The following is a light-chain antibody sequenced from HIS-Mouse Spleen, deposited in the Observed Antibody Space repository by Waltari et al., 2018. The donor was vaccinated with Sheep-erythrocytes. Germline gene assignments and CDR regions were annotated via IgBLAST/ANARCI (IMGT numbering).Light chain of an antibody. J-gene: IGLJ1*01. Sequence: QSALTQPRSVSGSPGQSVTISCTGTSSDVGGYNYVSWYQQHPGKAPKLMIYDVSKRPAGVSDRFSGSKSGSPASLTISGLQAEHEADYYCCSYAGSYNHVFATGTKVTVL. CDR2: DVS. V-gene: IGLV2-11*01. CDR3: CSYAGSYNHV. CDR1: SSDVGGYNY.